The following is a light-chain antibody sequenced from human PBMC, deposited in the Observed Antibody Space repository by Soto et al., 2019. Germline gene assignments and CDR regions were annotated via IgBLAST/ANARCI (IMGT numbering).Light chain of an antibody. J-gene: IGLJ1*01. CDR2: AVT. V-gene: IGLV2-14*01. Sequence: QSVLTQPASVSGSPGQSITISCTGTNSDVGDYNYVSWYQQHPGKAPKLMIYAVTDRPSGVSSRFSGSKSGSTASLTISELQAEDEADYYCSSYTSSSTLFGTGTKVTVL. CDR3: SSYTSSSTL. CDR1: NSDVGDYNY.